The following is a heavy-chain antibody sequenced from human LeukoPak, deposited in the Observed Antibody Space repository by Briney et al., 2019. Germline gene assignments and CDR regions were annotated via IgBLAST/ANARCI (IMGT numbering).Heavy chain of an antibody. CDR3: AKSRVQGFDP. V-gene: IGHV3-30*02. CDR2: IRFDGSYK. Sequence: SGGSLRLSCAASGFTFSSYGMHWVRQAPGKGLEWVTFIRFDGSYKSYADSVKGRFTISRDNSKNTLYLQMNSLRAEDTAVYYCAKSRVQGFDPWGQGTLVTVSS. J-gene: IGHJ5*02. D-gene: IGHD1-1*01. CDR1: GFTFSSYG.